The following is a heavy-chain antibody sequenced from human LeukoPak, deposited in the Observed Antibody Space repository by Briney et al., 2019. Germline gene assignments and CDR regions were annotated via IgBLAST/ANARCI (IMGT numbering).Heavy chain of an antibody. Sequence: GESLKISCKGSGYTFTTYWIGWVRQMPGKGLEWVGIIYPGDSDTRYNTSVQGQVSISADKSISTAYLQWSSLKASDTAMYYCARLGSSTWKDAFDVWGQGTMVTVSS. CDR2: IYPGDSDT. CDR3: ARLGSSTWKDAFDV. J-gene: IGHJ3*01. CDR1: GYTFTTYW. V-gene: IGHV5-51*01. D-gene: IGHD6-13*01.